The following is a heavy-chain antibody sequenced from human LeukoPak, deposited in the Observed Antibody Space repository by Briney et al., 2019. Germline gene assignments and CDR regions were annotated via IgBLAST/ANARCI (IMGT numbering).Heavy chain of an antibody. Sequence: GASVKVSCKASGYTFTGYYMHWVRQAPGQGLEWMGWINPNSGGTNYAQKFQGRVTMTRDTSISTAYMELSRLRSDDTAVYYCAARGYCSGGSCYPAWGQGTLVTVSS. V-gene: IGHV1-2*02. CDR3: AARGYCSGGSCYPA. J-gene: IGHJ5*02. D-gene: IGHD2-15*01. CDR2: INPNSGGT. CDR1: GYTFTGYY.